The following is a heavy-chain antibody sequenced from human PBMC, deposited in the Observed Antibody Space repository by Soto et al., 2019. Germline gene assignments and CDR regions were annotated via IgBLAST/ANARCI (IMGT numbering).Heavy chain of an antibody. J-gene: IGHJ6*02. CDR2: IYYTGSS. V-gene: IGHV4-31*03. CDR1: GTSTSSGAFY. Sequence: QVQLQESGPGLVKPSQTLSLTCSVSGTSTSSGAFYWNWIRQPPGKGLEWIGDIYYTGSSNYNPSLRNRVTISLGTSKNHFFLKLRDVTAADTAVYYWAALVRGVTMKQYHGKDVWGPGTTVNVSS. CDR3: AALVRGVTMKQYHGKDV. D-gene: IGHD3-10*01.